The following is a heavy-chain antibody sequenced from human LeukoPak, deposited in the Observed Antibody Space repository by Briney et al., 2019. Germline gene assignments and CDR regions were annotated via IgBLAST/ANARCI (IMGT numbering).Heavy chain of an antibody. CDR1: GNYW. Sequence: GGSLRLSCAASGNYWMHWVRQAPGKGLVWDSHVNSDGSWTSHADSVKGRFTISKDNAKNTVYLQMNNLRTEDTAVYYCVSFYETNWGRGTLVTVSS. CDR3: VSFYETN. V-gene: IGHV3-74*01. D-gene: IGHD2-2*01. CDR2: VNSDGSWT. J-gene: IGHJ4*02.